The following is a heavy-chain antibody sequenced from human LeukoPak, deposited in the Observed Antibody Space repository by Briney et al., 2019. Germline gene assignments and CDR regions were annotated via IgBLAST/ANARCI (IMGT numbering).Heavy chain of an antibody. CDR2: IDYSGGAT. CDR1: GFPFNNYV. Sequence: GGSLRLSCAASGFPFNNYVMSWVRQAPGKGLEWVSGIDYSGGATNYADSVQGRFTVSRDNSKNTLYLQMNNLRAEDTAVYYCAKDTVTSLNWFDPWGQGTLVTVSS. V-gene: IGHV3-23*01. D-gene: IGHD4-17*01. J-gene: IGHJ5*02. CDR3: AKDTVTSLNWFDP.